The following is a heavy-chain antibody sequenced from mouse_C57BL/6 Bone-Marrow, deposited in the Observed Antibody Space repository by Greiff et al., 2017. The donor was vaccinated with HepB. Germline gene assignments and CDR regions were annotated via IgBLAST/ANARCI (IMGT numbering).Heavy chain of an antibody. D-gene: IGHD1-1*01. CDR3: ARNYCGSSYVDYYAMDY. Sequence: QVQLQQPGTELVKPGASVKLSCKASGYTFTSYWMHWVKQRPGQGLEWIGNINPSNGGTNYNEKFKSKATLTVDKSSSTAYMQLISLTSEDSAVYYCARNYCGSSYVDYYAMDYWGQGTSVTVSS. CDR2: INPSNGGT. V-gene: IGHV1-53*01. J-gene: IGHJ4*01. CDR1: GYTFTSYW.